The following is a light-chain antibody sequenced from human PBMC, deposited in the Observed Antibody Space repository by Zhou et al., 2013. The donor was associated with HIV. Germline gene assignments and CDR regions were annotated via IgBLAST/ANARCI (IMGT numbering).Light chain of an antibody. CDR2: AAS. Sequence: DIQMTQTPSSLAASVGDRVTISCRASQDIKSYLNWYHQKPGKAPKLLIYAASSLQSGVPSRFSGSGSGTDFTLTISSLQPEDFATYYCQQSYSTPRTFGQGTKLEIK. V-gene: IGKV1-39*01. CDR1: QDIKSY. J-gene: IGKJ2*01. CDR3: QQSYSTPRT.